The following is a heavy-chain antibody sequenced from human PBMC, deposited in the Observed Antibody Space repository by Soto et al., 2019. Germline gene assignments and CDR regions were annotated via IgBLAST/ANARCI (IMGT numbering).Heavy chain of an antibody. D-gene: IGHD5-18*01. CDR3: ARVDTAMVIVGSSFDY. CDR2: ISYDGSNK. Sequence: GGSLRLSCAASGFTFSSYAMHWVRQAPGKGLEWVAVISYDGSNKYYADSVKGRFTISRDNSKNTLYLQMNSLRAEDTAVYYCARVDTAMVIVGSSFDYSGHGTLVTVSS. CDR1: GFTFSSYA. J-gene: IGHJ4*01. V-gene: IGHV3-30-3*01.